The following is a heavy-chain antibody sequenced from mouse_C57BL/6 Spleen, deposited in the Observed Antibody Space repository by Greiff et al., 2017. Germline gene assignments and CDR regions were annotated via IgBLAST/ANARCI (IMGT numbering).Heavy chain of an antibody. Sequence: QVQLQQPGAELVKPWASVTLSCKASGYTFTSYWVQWVKQRPGQGLEWIGEIDPSDSYTNYNQKFKGKATLTVDTSSSTAYMQLSRLTSEDSAVYYCARSYYYGSSPAWFAYWGQGSLVTVAA. V-gene: IGHV1-50*01. CDR1: GYTFTSYW. CDR2: IDPSDSYT. D-gene: IGHD1-1*01. CDR3: ARSYYYGSSPAWFAY. J-gene: IGHJ3*01.